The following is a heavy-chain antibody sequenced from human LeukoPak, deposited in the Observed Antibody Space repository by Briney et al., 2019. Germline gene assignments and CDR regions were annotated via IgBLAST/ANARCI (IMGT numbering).Heavy chain of an antibody. D-gene: IGHD6-19*01. CDR3: ARDNAGSGWVY. V-gene: IGHV3-7*04. CDR1: GFIFSDYW. CDR2: IKVDGIEK. J-gene: IGHJ4*02. Sequence: GGSLRLSCVASGFIFSDYWTSWVRQAPGKGPEWVANIKVDGIEKYYADSVKGRFTISRDNAKNSLCLQMNSLRAEDTAVYYCARDNAGSGWVYWGQGTLVTVSS.